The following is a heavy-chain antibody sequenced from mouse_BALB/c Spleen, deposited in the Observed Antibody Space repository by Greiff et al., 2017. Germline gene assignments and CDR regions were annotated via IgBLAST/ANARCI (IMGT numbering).Heavy chain of an antibody. D-gene: IGHD2-3*01. Sequence: VKLVESGAELMKPGASVKISCKATGYTFSSYWIEWVKQRPGHGLEWIGEILPGSGSTNYNEKFKGKATFTADTSSNTAYMQLSSLTSEDSAVYYCARYDDYAAWFAYWGQGTLVTVSA. J-gene: IGHJ3*01. CDR1: GYTFSSYW. CDR2: ILPGSGST. CDR3: ARYDDYAAWFAY. V-gene: IGHV1-9*01.